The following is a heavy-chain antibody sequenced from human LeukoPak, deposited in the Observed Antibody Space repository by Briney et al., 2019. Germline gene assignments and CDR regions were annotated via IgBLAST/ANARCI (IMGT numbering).Heavy chain of an antibody. CDR3: ARDGYCSGGSYYAFDP. Sequence: GGSLRLSCAASGFTFSSYWMSWVRQAPGKGLEWVANIKQDGSERYYVDSVKGRFTISRDNAKNSLYLQMNSLRAEDTAVYYCARDGYCSGGSYYAFDPWGQGTLVTVSS. D-gene: IGHD2-15*01. CDR1: GFTFSSYW. J-gene: IGHJ5*02. V-gene: IGHV3-7*01. CDR2: IKQDGSER.